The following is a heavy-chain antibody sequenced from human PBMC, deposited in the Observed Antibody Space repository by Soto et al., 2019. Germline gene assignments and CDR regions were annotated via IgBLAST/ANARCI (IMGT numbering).Heavy chain of an antibody. J-gene: IGHJ4*02. V-gene: IGHV3-23*01. Sequence: PGGSLRLSCATSGFSFPNFAMSWVRQAPGKGLEWVSAISASGDNTYYAGSVKGRFTISRDISKNTLYLHINGLRAEDTAVYYCAKALGGRSSAHFFDKWGQGALVTVSS. D-gene: IGHD6-6*01. CDR2: ISASGDNT. CDR3: AKALGGRSSAHFFDK. CDR1: GFSFPNFA.